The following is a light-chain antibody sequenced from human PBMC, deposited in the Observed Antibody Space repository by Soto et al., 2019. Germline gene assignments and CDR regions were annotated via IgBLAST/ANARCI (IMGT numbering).Light chain of an antibody. Sequence: DIQMTQSPSSLSASVGDRVTITCRASQSISTYLNWYQQKPGKAPKVLIYDASSLQSGVPSRFRGSGSGTDFTLTVNSLQPEDFATYYCQQSYSTPSFGGGTKVEIK. J-gene: IGKJ4*01. CDR3: QQSYSTPS. V-gene: IGKV1-39*01. CDR1: QSISTY. CDR2: DAS.